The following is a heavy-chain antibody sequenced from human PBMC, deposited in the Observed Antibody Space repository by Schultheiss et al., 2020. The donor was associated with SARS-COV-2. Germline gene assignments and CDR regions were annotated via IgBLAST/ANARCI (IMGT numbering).Heavy chain of an antibody. J-gene: IGHJ4*02. V-gene: IGHV3-30*18. CDR3: AKGESGNYFTHFDY. Sequence: GGSLRLSCAASGFTFSSYGMHWVRQAPGKGLEWVAVISYDGSNKYYADSVKGRFTISRDNAKNSLYLQMNSLRAEDTALYYCAKGESGNYFTHFDYWGQGTLVTVSS. CDR1: GFTFSSYG. D-gene: IGHD3-22*01. CDR2: ISYDGSNK.